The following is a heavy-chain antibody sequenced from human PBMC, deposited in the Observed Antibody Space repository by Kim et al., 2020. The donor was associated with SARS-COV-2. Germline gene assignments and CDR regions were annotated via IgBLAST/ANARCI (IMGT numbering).Heavy chain of an antibody. CDR3: AKGSLSITMIVVGIDY. CDR1: GFTFSSYG. V-gene: IGHV3-30*18. D-gene: IGHD3-22*01. Sequence: GGSLRLSCAASGFTFSSYGMHWVRKAPGKGLEWVAVISYDGSNKYYADSVKGRFTISRDNSKNTLYLQMNSLGAEDTAVYYCAKGSLSITMIVVGIDYWGQGTLVTVSS. J-gene: IGHJ4*02. CDR2: ISYDGSNK.